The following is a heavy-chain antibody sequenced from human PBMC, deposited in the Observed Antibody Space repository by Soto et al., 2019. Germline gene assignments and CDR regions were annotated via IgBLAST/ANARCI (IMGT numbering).Heavy chain of an antibody. J-gene: IGHJ5*02. Sequence: SETLSLTCTVSGGSVSSGSYYWGWIRQPPGKGLEWIGYIYYSGSTNYNPSLKSRVTISVDTSKNQFSLKLSSVTAADTAVYYCARGVRGNWFDPWGQGTLVTVSS. CDR3: ARGVRGNWFDP. V-gene: IGHV4-61*01. CDR1: GGSVSSGSYY. CDR2: IYYSGST. D-gene: IGHD3-10*01.